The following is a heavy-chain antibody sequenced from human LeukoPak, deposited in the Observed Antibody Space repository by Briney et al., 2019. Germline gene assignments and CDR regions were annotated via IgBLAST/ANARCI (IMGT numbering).Heavy chain of an antibody. D-gene: IGHD1-1*01. V-gene: IGHV2-5*02. CDR3: AHSPYNWNGNWFDP. CDR2: IYWDDDK. Sequence: SGPTLVNPTQTLTLTCTFSGFSLSTSGVAVGWIRQPPGKALEWLALIYWDDDKRYSPSLKSRPTITKDTSKNQVVLTMTNMDPVDTATYYCAHSPYNWNGNWFDPWGQGTLVTVSS. CDR1: GFSLSTSGVA. J-gene: IGHJ5*02.